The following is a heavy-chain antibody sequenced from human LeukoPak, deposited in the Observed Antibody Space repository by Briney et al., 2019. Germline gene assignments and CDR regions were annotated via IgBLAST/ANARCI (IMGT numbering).Heavy chain of an antibody. CDR1: GFTVSNNY. J-gene: IGHJ4*02. CDR2: IYVGGSA. D-gene: IGHD1-1*01. Sequence: GGSLRLSCAASGFTVSNNYMSWVRQTPGKGLERVSVIYVGGSAYYADSVKGRFTISGDSSKNTLYLQMNSLRAEDTAVYYCARDVQTGPTDYWGQGTLVTVSS. CDR3: ARDVQTGPTDY. V-gene: IGHV3-53*01.